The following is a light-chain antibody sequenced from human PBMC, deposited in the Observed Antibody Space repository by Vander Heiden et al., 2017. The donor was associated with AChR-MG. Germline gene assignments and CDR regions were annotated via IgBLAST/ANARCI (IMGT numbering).Light chain of an antibody. CDR3: QQYGSSPFT. CDR1: QSLSGSY. V-gene: IGKV3-20*01. J-gene: IGKJ3*01. CDR2: DAS. Sequence: EIVLTQSPGPLSLSPGERATLSCRASQSLSGSYLAWYQQRPGQAPRLLIYDASSRATGIPDRFSGSGSGTDFTLTINRLEPEDFAVYYCQQYGSSPFTFGPGTKVDIK.